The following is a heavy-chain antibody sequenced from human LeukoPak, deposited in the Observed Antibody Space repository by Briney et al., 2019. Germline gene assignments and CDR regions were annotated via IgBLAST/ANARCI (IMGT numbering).Heavy chain of an antibody. D-gene: IGHD2-15*01. J-gene: IGHJ2*01. CDR2: FSGGGGHI. CDR1: GFTFSTYA. CDR3: ARDRAAPTWFFDL. Sequence: GGSLRLSCAASGFTFSTYAMSWVRQAPGKGLEWVSGFSGGGGHIDYTDSVKGRFTISRDNSKNTLYLQMNSLRAEDTAVYYCARDRAAPTWFFDLWGRGTLVLVSS. V-gene: IGHV3-23*01.